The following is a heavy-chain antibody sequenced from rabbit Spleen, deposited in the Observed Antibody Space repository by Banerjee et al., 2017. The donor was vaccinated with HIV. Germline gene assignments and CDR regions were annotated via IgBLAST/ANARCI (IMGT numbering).Heavy chain of an antibody. CDR3: ARDLDGVIGWNFGW. Sequence: EESGGDLVKPEGSLTLTCTASGFSFSSSHWICWVRQAPGKGLEWIACIYTGSSGSTDYANWAKGRFTISKASSTTMTLQLNSLTGADTATYFCARDLDGVIGWNFGWWGPGTLVTVS. D-gene: IGHD1-1*01. J-gene: IGHJ4*01. CDR1: GFSFSSSHW. V-gene: IGHV1S45*01. CDR2: IYTGSSGST.